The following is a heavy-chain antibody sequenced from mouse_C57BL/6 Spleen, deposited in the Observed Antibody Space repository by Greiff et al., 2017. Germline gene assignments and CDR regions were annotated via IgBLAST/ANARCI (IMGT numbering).Heavy chain of an antibody. V-gene: IGHV3-6*01. D-gene: IGHD2-4*01. CDR2: ISYDGSN. CDR3: AIYDYEIDY. J-gene: IGHJ2*01. Sequence: EVQLQESGPGLVKPCQSLSLTCSVTGYSFTSGYYWNWIRQFPGNKLDWMGYISYDGSNNYNPSFKNRISITRDTSKHQFFLKLNSVTTEDTATYNCAIYDYEIDYWGQGTTLTVSS. CDR1: GYSFTSGYY.